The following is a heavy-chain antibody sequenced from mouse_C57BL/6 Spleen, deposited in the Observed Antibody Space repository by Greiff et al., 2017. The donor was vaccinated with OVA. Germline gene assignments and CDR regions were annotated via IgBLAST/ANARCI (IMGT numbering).Heavy chain of an antibody. D-gene: IGHD1-1*01. Sequence: EVKVVESGPELVKPGASVKMSCKASGYTFTDYNMHWVKQSHGKSLEWIGYINPNNGGTSYNQKFKGKATLTVNKSSSTAYMELRSLTSEDSAVYYCAYGSDYAMDYWGQGTSVTVSS. CDR2: INPNNGGT. J-gene: IGHJ4*01. CDR1: GYTFTDYN. V-gene: IGHV1-22*01. CDR3: AYGSDYAMDY.